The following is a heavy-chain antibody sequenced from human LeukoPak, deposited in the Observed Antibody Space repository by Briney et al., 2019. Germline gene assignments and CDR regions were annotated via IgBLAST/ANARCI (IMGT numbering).Heavy chain of an antibody. D-gene: IGHD2-21*01. CDR2: IKAGNGDT. CDR1: GYIFTKYV. CDR3: ARDDCGDTCYPGGY. Sequence: ASVKVSCKASGYIFTKYVVHRVRQAPGQRPEWMGWIKAGNGDTKYSQNFQDRLTITRDTSASTVYMELSSPTSEDTALYYCARDDCGDTCYPGGYWGQGTLVTVSS. J-gene: IGHJ4*02. V-gene: IGHV1-3*01.